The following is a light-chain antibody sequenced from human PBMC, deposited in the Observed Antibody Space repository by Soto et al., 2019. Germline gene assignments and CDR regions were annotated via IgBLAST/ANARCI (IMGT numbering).Light chain of an antibody. CDR2: NVS. CDR1: QSLVYSDGKTY. V-gene: IGKV2-30*01. Sequence: DAVRTQSPLSLPVSLGQPASISCRFSQSLVYSDGKTYLNWFQQRPGQSPRRLTYNVSYRDSAVPDRFSGSESGSEFTLDIRRVAAEDVGIYYCMQCSFWTWTFGQGTKVDIK. CDR3: MQCSFWTWT. J-gene: IGKJ1*01.